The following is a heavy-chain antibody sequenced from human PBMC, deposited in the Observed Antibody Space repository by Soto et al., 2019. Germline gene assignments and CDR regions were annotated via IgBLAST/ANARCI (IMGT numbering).Heavy chain of an antibody. D-gene: IGHD6-6*01. CDR3: ARGLSIAARGGVDY. Sequence: EVPLVETGGGLIQPGGSLRLSCAASGFTVSSNYMTWVRQAPGKGLEWVSVIYSGGSTFYADSVKGRFTISRDNSKNTLYLQMTSLRAEDTAVYYCARGLSIAARGGVDYWGQGTLVTVSP. J-gene: IGHJ4*02. CDR2: IYSGGST. CDR1: GFTVSSNY. V-gene: IGHV3-53*02.